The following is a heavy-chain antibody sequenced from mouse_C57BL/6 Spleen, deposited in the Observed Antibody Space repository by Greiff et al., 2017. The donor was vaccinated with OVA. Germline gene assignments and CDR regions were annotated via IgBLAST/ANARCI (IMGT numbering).Heavy chain of an antibody. Sequence: EVQVVESEGGLVQPGSSMKLSCTASGFTFSDYYMAWVRQVPEKGLEWVANINYDGSSTYYLDSLKSRFIISRDNAKNILYLQMSSLKSEDTATYYCARGRRGFDYWGQGTTLTVSS. J-gene: IGHJ2*01. CDR2: INYDGSST. V-gene: IGHV5-16*01. CDR1: GFTFSDYY. CDR3: ARGRRGFDY.